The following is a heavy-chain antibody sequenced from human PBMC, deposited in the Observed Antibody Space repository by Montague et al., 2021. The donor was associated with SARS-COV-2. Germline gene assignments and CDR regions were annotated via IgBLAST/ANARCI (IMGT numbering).Heavy chain of an antibody. Sequence: SLRLSCAASGFSFSTYSMNWVRQAPGKGLEWVSSISSSSSYIYYADSVKGRFTISRDNAKNSLYLQMNSLRAEDTAVYYCGRVIPSSYRIGDYWGQGTLVAVSS. CDR2: ISSSSSYI. D-gene: IGHD6-13*01. CDR3: GRVIPSSYRIGDY. CDR1: GFSFSTYS. V-gene: IGHV3-21*01. J-gene: IGHJ4*02.